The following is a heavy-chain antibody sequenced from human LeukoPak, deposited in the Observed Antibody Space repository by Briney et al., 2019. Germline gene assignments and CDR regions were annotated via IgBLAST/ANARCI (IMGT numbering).Heavy chain of an antibody. J-gene: IGHJ6*03. CDR3: ARRLSYYYYYMDV. CDR2: INPNSGGT. Sequence: ASVKVSCKASGYTFTGYYMHWVRQAPGQGLEWMGWINPNSGGTNYAQKFQGRVTMTRDTSISTAYMELSRLRSDDTAVYYCARRLSYYYYYMDVWGKGTTVTISS. CDR1: GYTFTGYY. V-gene: IGHV1-2*02.